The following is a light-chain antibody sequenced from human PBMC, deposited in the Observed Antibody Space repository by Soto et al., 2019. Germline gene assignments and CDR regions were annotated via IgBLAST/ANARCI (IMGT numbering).Light chain of an antibody. CDR3: HSYNSIPRT. CDR1: QGISEY. J-gene: IGKJ1*01. Sequence: DIQMAQSPSSLSASIGDRVTITCRASQGISEYLAWYQQRPGNAPNLLIYGASILQSGVPSRFSGSGSGTHFTLTISSVQPEDVATYYCHSYNSIPRTFGQGTTVEIK. CDR2: GAS. V-gene: IGKV1-27*01.